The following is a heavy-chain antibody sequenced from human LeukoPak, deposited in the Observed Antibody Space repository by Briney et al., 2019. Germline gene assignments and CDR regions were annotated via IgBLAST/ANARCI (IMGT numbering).Heavy chain of an antibody. D-gene: IGHD6-6*01. CDR1: GGSISSGSYY. J-gene: IGHJ6*03. CDR3: ARDYEQLGLFDYYYYYMDV. V-gene: IGHV4-61*02. Sequence: SETLSLTCTVSGGSISSGSYYWRWIRQPAGKGLEWIGRIYTSGSTNYNPSLKSRVTISVDTSKNQFSLKLSSVTAADTAVYYCARDYEQLGLFDYYYYYMDVWGKGTTVTVSS. CDR2: IYTSGST.